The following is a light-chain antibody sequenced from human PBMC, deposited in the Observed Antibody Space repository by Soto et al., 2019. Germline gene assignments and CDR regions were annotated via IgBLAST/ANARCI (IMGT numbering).Light chain of an antibody. CDR1: QSISSY. V-gene: IGKV1-39*01. CDR3: QQSYSTPRT. CDR2: AAS. J-gene: IGKJ4*01. Sequence: DIQMTQSPSALSASVGDRVTSTCRAIQSISSYLNWYQQKPGKAPKLLIYAASSLQSGVPSRFSGSGSGTDFTLTISSLQPEDFATYYCQQSYSTPRTFGGGTKVDIK.